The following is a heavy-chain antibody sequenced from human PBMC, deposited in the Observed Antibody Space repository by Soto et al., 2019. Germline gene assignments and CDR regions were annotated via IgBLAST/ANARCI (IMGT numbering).Heavy chain of an antibody. CDR2: IIPLFGTA. Sequence: VYLVQAGAEVKKPGSSVKISCKASGGIFSSNTINWVRQAAGQGIEWMGGIIPLFGTANYAEKFQGRVTITADKSTKTEYMELTSLRSEDTAVYYCAGSAACGGDCYAFDSWGQGTVVTVSS. V-gene: IGHV1-69*06. J-gene: IGHJ4*02. CDR3: AGSAACGGDCYAFDS. D-gene: IGHD2-21*02. CDR1: GGIFSSNT.